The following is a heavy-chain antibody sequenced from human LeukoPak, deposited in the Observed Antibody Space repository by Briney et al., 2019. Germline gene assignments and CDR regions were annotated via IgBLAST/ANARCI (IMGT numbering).Heavy chain of an antibody. CDR2: ISGGGEHT. D-gene: IGHD2-2*01. V-gene: IGHV3-23*01. CDR1: GFTFNNYA. Sequence: GGSLRLSCAASGFTFNNYAMSWVRQAPGKGLEWVSGISGGGEHTYYPDSAKGRFTISRDNSKNTLYLQMNSLRAEDTAVYYCAKRPITAVPADYWGQGTLVTVSS. J-gene: IGHJ4*02. CDR3: AKRPITAVPADY.